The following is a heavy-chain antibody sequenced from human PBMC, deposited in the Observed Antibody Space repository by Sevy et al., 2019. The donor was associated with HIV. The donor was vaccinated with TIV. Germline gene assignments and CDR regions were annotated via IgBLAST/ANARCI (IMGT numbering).Heavy chain of an antibody. CDR3: ARDLIVSSSSRYADY. Sequence: ASVKVSCKASGYIFTNYGISWVRQAPGQGLEWMGWISGHSGNTNFAQKFRARVTLTTETSTRTAYMELRSLTSDDTAVYYCARDLIVSSSSRYADYWGQRTLVTVSS. V-gene: IGHV1-18*01. CDR1: GYIFTNYG. D-gene: IGHD6-13*01. J-gene: IGHJ4*02. CDR2: ISGHSGNT.